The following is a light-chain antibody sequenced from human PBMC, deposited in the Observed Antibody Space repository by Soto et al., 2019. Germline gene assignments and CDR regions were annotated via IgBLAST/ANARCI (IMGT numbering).Light chain of an antibody. J-gene: IGLJ3*02. CDR2: GNN. Sequence: QSVLSQPPSASGTPGQTVTISCSGSSSNIGSYTVNWYQQLPGTAPKLLIYGNNQRPSGVPDRFSGSKSGTSASLAISGLQSEDEADYFCAAWDDSLSGPVFGGGTQLTVL. CDR3: AAWDDSLSGPV. CDR1: SSNIGSYT. V-gene: IGLV1-44*01.